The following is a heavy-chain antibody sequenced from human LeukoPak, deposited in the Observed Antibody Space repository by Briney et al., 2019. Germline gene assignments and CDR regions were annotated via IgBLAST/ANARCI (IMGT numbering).Heavy chain of an antibody. D-gene: IGHD3-16*01. CDR2: ISSSSSYI. Sequence: GGSLRLSCAASGFTFSSYSMNWVRQAPGKGLEWVSSISSSSSYIYYADSVKGRFTISRDNAKNSLYLQMNSLRAEDTAVYYCARDQGEALHYYYGMDVWGKGTTVTVSS. CDR1: GFTFSSYS. CDR3: ARDQGEALHYYYGMDV. V-gene: IGHV3-21*01. J-gene: IGHJ6*04.